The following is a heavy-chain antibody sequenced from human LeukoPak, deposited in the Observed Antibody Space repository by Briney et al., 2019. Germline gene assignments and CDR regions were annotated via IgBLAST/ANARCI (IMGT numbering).Heavy chain of an antibody. V-gene: IGHV4-61*10. D-gene: IGHD6-6*01. J-gene: IGHJ6*03. CDR3: ARITAVYEQLVRNYYYYMDV. CDR2: IYYSGST. Sequence: ASQTLSLTCTVSGGSISSGSYYWSWIRQPAGKGLEWIGYIYYSGSTNYNPSLKSRVTISVDTSKNQFSLKLSSVTAADTAVYYCARITAVYEQLVRNYYYYMDVWGKGTTVTVSS. CDR1: GGSISSGSYY.